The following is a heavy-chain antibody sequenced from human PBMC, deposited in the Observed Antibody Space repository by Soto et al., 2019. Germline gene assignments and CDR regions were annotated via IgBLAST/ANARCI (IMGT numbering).Heavy chain of an antibody. J-gene: IGHJ6*02. CDR3: ARDIVLVPAAMRPYYYGMDV. V-gene: IGHV5-51*01. Sequence: PGESLKISCKGSGYSFTSYWIGWVRQMPGKGLEWMGIIYPGDSDTRYSPSFQGQVTISADKSISTAYLQWSSLKASDTAMYYCARDIVLVPAAMRPYYYGMDVWGQGTPVTVS. D-gene: IGHD2-2*01. CDR2: IYPGDSDT. CDR1: GYSFTSYW.